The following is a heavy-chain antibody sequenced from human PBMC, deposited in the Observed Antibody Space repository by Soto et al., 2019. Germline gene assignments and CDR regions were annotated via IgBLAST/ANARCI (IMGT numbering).Heavy chain of an antibody. CDR2: FYGSGST. D-gene: IGHD5-12*01. Sequence: SETLSLTCTVSGGSVSSGSFYWSWIRRPPGKGLEWIGYFYGSGSTNYNPSLRSRVTMSVDTSKNQFSLKLSSATAADTAVYYCAASAPTATNYYYAMDVWGQGTAVTV. CDR3: AASAPTATNYYYAMDV. V-gene: IGHV4-61*01. CDR1: GGSVSSGSFY. J-gene: IGHJ6*02.